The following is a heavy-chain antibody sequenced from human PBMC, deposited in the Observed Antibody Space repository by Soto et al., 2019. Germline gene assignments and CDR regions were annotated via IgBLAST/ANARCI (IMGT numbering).Heavy chain of an antibody. CDR1: GGTFSSYA. J-gene: IGHJ4*02. CDR2: IIPIFGTA. CDR3: ARDDYGGNSFDY. V-gene: IGHV1-69*13. Sequence: VKVSCKASGGTFSSYAISWVRQAPGQGLEWMGGIIPIFGTANYAQKFQGRVTITADESTSTAYMELSSLRSEDTAVYYCARDDYGGNSFDYWGQGTLVTVSS. D-gene: IGHD4-17*01.